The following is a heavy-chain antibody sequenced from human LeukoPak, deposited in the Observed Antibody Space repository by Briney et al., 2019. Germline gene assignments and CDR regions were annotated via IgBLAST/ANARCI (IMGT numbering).Heavy chain of an antibody. V-gene: IGHV3-21*01. D-gene: IGHD4-17*01. CDR1: GFTFSSYS. J-gene: IGHJ4*02. Sequence: GGSLRLSCAASGFTFSSYSMNWVRQAPGKGLEWVSSISSSSSYIYYADSVKSRFTISRDNAKNSLYLQMNSLRAEDTTVYYCARVKRGYGDYGGLDYWGQGTLVTVSS. CDR3: ARVKRGYGDYGGLDY. CDR2: ISSSSSYI.